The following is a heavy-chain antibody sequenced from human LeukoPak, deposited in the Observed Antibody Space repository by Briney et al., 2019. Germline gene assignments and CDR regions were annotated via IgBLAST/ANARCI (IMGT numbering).Heavy chain of an antibody. Sequence: GGSLRLSCAASGFAFSSYAMSWVRQAPGKGLEWVSAISGSGGSTYYADSVKGRFTISRDNSKNTLYLQMNSLRAEDTAVYYCAKDRVQLWAPFDYWGQGTLVTVSS. J-gene: IGHJ4*02. CDR3: AKDRVQLWAPFDY. CDR2: ISGSGGST. D-gene: IGHD5-18*01. V-gene: IGHV3-23*01. CDR1: GFAFSSYA.